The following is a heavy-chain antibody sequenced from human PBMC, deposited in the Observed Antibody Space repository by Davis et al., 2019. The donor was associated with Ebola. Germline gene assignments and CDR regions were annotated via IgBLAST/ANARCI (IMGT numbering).Heavy chain of an antibody. V-gene: IGHV4-34*01. CDR3: ARHGIFGVVRGMNAFDI. J-gene: IGHJ3*02. Sequence: MPSETLSLTCAVYGGSFSGYYWSWIRQPPGKGLEWIGEINHSGSTNYNPSLKSRVTISVDTSKNQFSLKLSSVTAADTAVYYCARHGIFGVVRGMNAFDIWGQGTMVTVSS. CDR1: GGSFSGYY. CDR2: INHSGST. D-gene: IGHD3-3*01.